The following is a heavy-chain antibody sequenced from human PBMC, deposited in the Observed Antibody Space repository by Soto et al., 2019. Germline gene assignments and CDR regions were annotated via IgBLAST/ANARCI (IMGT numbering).Heavy chain of an antibody. CDR3: AKDQRGSSGWEPPYYFDY. CDR2: ISGSGGST. J-gene: IGHJ4*02. V-gene: IGHV3-23*01. Sequence: GGSLRLSCAASGFTFSSYAMSWVRQAPGKGLEWVSAISGSGGSTYYADSVKGRFTISRDNSKNTLYLQMNSLRAEDTAVYYCAKDQRGSSGWEPPYYFDYWGQGTLVTVSS. CDR1: GFTFSSYA. D-gene: IGHD6-19*01.